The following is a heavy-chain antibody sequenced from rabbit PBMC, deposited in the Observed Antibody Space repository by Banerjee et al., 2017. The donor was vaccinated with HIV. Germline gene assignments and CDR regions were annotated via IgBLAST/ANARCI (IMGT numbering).Heavy chain of an antibody. CDR2: IYTGDGNS. J-gene: IGHJ4*01. Sequence: QSLEESGGDLVKPGASLTLTCTASGFSFSSSYWMCWVRQAPGKGLEWIASIYTGDGNSYYASWAKGRFTISKTSSTTVTLQMTSLTAADTATYFCVRAPNDYFNLWGPGTLVTIS. CDR3: VRAPNDYFNL. V-gene: IGHV1S40*01. CDR1: GFSFSSSYW.